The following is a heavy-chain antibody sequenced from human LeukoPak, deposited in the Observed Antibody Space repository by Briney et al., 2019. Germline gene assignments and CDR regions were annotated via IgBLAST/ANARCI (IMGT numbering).Heavy chain of an antibody. CDR2: ISWNSGSI. Sequence: GGSLRLSCAASGFTFDDYAMHWVRQAPGKGLEGVSGISWNSGSIVYADSVKGRFTISRDNAKNSLYLQMNSLRAEDTALYYCAKASSSIVGATTGAFDIWGQGTMVTVSS. CDR1: GFTFDDYA. J-gene: IGHJ3*02. CDR3: AKASSSIVGATTGAFDI. V-gene: IGHV3-9*01. D-gene: IGHD1-26*01.